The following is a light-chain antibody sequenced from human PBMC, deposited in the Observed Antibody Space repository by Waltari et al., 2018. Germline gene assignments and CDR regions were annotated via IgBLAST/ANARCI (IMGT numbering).Light chain of an antibody. Sequence: QSALTQPASVSGSPGQSVPISCTRLRRDGDDYRFISWFRQHPGKAPKLILYDVTNPASDISNRFSGYKSGNTASLTISRLQADDEADYFCSYYPDTHTPVVFGGGTKLTV. CDR3: SYYPDTHTPVV. J-gene: IGLJ2*01. V-gene: IGLV2-14*03. CDR1: RRDGDDYRF. CDR2: DVT.